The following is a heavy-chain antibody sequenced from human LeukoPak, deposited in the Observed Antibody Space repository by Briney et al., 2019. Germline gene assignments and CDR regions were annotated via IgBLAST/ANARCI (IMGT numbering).Heavy chain of an antibody. J-gene: IGHJ4*02. D-gene: IGHD2-2*01. V-gene: IGHV1-69*02. CDR1: GGTFSSYT. Sequence: SVKVSCKASGGTFSSYTISWVRQAPGQGLEWMGRIIPILGIANYAQKFQGRVTITADKSTSTAYMELSSLRSKDTAVYYCASEQGYCSSTSCYSSRFIDYWGQGTLVTVSS. CDR3: ASEQGYCSSTSCYSSRFIDY. CDR2: IIPILGIA.